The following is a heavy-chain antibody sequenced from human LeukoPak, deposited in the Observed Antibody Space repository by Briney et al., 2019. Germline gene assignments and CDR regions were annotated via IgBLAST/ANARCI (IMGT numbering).Heavy chain of an antibody. Sequence: ASVKVSCKASGYTFTSYAISWVRQAPGQGLEWMGRIIPILGIANYAQKFQGRVTITADKSTSTAYMELSSLRSEDTAVYYCARGHRRDSSGYFFDYWGQGTLVTVSS. CDR1: GYTFTSYA. D-gene: IGHD3-22*01. V-gene: IGHV1-69*04. CDR3: ARGHRRDSSGYFFDY. CDR2: IIPILGIA. J-gene: IGHJ4*02.